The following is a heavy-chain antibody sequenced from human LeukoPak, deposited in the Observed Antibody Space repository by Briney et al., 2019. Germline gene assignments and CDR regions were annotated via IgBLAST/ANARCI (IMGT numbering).Heavy chain of an antibody. J-gene: IGHJ6*02. D-gene: IGHD3-10*02. CDR3: ARDYYVVDGGSHYGMDV. CDR2: IYSGGST. Sequence: PGGSLRLSCAASGFTVSSNYMSWVRQAPGKGLEWVSVIYSGGSTYYADSVKGRFTISRDNSKNTLYLQMNSLRAEDTAVYYCARDYYVVDGGSHYGMDVWGQGTTVTVSS. V-gene: IGHV3-66*01. CDR1: GFTVSSNY.